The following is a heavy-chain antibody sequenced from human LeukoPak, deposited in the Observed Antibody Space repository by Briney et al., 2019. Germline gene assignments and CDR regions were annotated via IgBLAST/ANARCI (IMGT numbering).Heavy chain of an antibody. CDR3: AKQMQSHGNFDS. Sequence: QPGRSLRLSCAASGFTVSSYAMHWVRQPIGKGLEWVSALGIAGDTFYPGSVKGRFTISRENARNSLYLQMNSLRAEDTAMYYCAKQMQSHGNFDSWGQGTLVTVSS. CDR1: GFTVSSYA. V-gene: IGHV3-13*01. CDR2: LGIAGDT. J-gene: IGHJ4*02. D-gene: IGHD1-26*01.